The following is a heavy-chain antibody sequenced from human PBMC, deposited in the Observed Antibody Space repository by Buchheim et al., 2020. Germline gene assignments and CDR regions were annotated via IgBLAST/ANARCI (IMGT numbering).Heavy chain of an antibody. Sequence: QVQLVESGGGVVQPGTSLRLSCAVSGFNIGSYGMHWVRQAPGKGLDWVAFTSYDGGEMFYGRSVKGRFTISRDNSKNTLYLQMNSLRAEDTAVYYCAKDLYTSGLWEYYYYGMDVWGQGTT. J-gene: IGHJ6*02. CDR2: TSYDGGEM. D-gene: IGHD3-22*01. CDR1: GFNIGSYG. CDR3: AKDLYTSGLWEYYYYGMDV. V-gene: IGHV3-30*18.